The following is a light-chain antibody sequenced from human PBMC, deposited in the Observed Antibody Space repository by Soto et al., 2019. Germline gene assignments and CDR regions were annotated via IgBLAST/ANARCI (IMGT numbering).Light chain of an antibody. CDR1: QSVSSSY. Sequence: EVVLTQSPATLSLSPGERATLSCRASQSVSSSYFAWYQQKPGQAPRLLIYAVSSRATGIPDRFSGSGSGTDFTLTISRLEAEDFVVYYCHQYGSSPRTFGQGTKVEIK. CDR3: HQYGSSPRT. V-gene: IGKV3-20*01. CDR2: AVS. J-gene: IGKJ1*01.